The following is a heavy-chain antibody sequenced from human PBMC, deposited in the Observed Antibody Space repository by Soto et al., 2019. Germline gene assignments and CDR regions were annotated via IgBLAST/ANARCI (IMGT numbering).Heavy chain of an antibody. CDR3: ARLPYYDILTGYSLVFDY. D-gene: IGHD3-9*01. J-gene: IGHJ4*02. Sequence: SETLSLTCTVSGGSISSYYWSWIRQPPGKGLEWIGYIYYSGSTNYNPSLKSRVTISVDTSKNQFSLKLSSVTAADTAVYYCARLPYYDILTGYSLVFDYWGQGTLVTVSS. V-gene: IGHV4-59*08. CDR1: GGSISSYY. CDR2: IYYSGST.